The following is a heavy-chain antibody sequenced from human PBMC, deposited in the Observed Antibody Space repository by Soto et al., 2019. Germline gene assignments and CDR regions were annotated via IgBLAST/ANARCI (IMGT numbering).Heavy chain of an antibody. V-gene: IGHV3-48*02. CDR3: ARSRQGRLNWFDP. J-gene: IGHJ5*02. CDR2: ISSSSSTI. CDR1: GFTFSSYS. Sequence: EVQLVESGGGLVQPGGSLRLSCAASGFTFSSYSMNWVRQAPGKGLEWVSYISSSSSTIYYADSVKGRFTISRDNAKNQLYLQMNSLRDEDMAEYYCARSRQGRLNWFDPWGQGTLVTVSS.